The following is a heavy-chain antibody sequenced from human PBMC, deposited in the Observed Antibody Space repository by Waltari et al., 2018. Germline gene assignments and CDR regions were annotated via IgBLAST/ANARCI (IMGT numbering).Heavy chain of an antibody. CDR3: ARDVKFLEWLLYDYYYGMDV. Sequence: QVQLVQSGAEVKKSGASVKVSCKASGYTFTSYGISWVRQAPGQGLEWMGWISAYNGNTNYAQKLQGRVTMTTDTSTSTAYMELRSLRSDDTAVYYCARDVKFLEWLLYDYYYGMDVWGQGTTVTVSS. V-gene: IGHV1-18*01. J-gene: IGHJ6*02. D-gene: IGHD3-3*01. CDR2: ISAYNGNT. CDR1: GYTFTSYG.